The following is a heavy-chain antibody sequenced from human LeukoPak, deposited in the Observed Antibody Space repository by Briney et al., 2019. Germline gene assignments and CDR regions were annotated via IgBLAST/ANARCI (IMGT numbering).Heavy chain of an antibody. CDR1: GYTFTSYY. Sequence: GASVKVSCKASGYTFTSYYMHWVRQAPGQGLEWMGIINPSGGSTSYAQKFQGRVTMTRDMSTSTVYMELSSLRSDDTAVYYCARESRYDFWSGYLPFDYWGQGTLVTVSS. CDR2: INPSGGST. D-gene: IGHD3-3*01. CDR3: ARESRYDFWSGYLPFDY. J-gene: IGHJ4*02. V-gene: IGHV1-46*01.